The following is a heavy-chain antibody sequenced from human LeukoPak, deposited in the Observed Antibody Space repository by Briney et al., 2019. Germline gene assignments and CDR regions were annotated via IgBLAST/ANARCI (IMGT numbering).Heavy chain of an antibody. CDR2: TYHSGST. J-gene: IGHJ4*02. D-gene: IGHD3-22*01. V-gene: IGHV4-4*02. Sequence: PSETLSLTCAVSGGSISSSNWWSWVRQPPGEGLEWIGETYHSGSTNYNPSIRRRVTITVDKSKHQLSLKLSSVTAADTAVYYCARETHPNYYDSSGYYVYFDYWGQGTLVTVSS. CDR3: ARETHPNYYDSSGYYVYFDY. CDR1: GGSISSSNW.